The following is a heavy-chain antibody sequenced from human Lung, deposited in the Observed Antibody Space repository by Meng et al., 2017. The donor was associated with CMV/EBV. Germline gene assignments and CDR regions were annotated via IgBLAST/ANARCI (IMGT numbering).Heavy chain of an antibody. V-gene: IGHV3-23*01. J-gene: IGHJ4*02. D-gene: IGHD2/OR15-2a*01. CDR1: GFSFSNYA. CDR3: ARLTPTYSSATFDY. CDR2: ISGRGDDT. Sequence: VXPXXXLRLXXXASGFSFSNYAMTWVRQAPGRGLEWVSTISGRGDDTYYADSGKGRFTTSRDNSKNTLYLQMNSLRAEDTAIYYCARLTPTYSSATFDYWGPGTLVTVSS.